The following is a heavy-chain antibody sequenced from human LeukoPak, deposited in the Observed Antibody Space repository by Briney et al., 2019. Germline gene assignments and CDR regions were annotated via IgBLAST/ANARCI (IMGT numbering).Heavy chain of an antibody. CDR2: ISGSGGST. J-gene: IGHJ4*02. CDR3: AKASSSWYGVSEY. D-gene: IGHD6-13*01. Sequence: GGSLRLSCAASGFTFSSYSMSWVRQAPGKGLEWVSAISGSGGSTYYADSAKGRLTISRDNSKNTLYLQMNSLRAEDTAVYYCAKASSSWYGVSEYWGQGTLVTVSS. CDR1: GFTFSSYS. V-gene: IGHV3-23*01.